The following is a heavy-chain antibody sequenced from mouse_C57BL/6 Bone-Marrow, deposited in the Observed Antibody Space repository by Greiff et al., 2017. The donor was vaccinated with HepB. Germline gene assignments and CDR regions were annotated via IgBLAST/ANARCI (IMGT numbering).Heavy chain of an antibody. V-gene: IGHV1-81*01. CDR1: GYTFTSYG. J-gene: IGHJ4*01. CDR3: AREMLGRAMDY. CDR2: IYPRSGNT. D-gene: IGHD4-1*01. Sequence: QVQLQQSGAELARPGASVKLSCKASGYTFTSYGISWVKQRTGQGLEWIGEIYPRSGNTYYNEKFKGKATLTADKSSSTAYMELRSLTSEDSAVYFCAREMLGRAMDYWGQGTSVTVST.